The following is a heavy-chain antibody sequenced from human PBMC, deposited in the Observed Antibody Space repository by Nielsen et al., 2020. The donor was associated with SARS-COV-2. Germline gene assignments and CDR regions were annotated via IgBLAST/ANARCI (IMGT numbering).Heavy chain of an antibody. V-gene: IGHV3-NL1*01. Sequence: GESLKISCAASGFTFSSYGMHWVRQAPGKGLEWVSLISWDGGSTYYADSVKGRFTISRDNSKNTLYLQMNSLRAEDTAVYYCARDGGGVQLWFPEYYFDYWGQGTLVTVSS. CDR2: ISWDGGST. D-gene: IGHD5-18*01. J-gene: IGHJ4*02. CDR3: ARDGGGVQLWFPEYYFDY. CDR1: GFTFSSYG.